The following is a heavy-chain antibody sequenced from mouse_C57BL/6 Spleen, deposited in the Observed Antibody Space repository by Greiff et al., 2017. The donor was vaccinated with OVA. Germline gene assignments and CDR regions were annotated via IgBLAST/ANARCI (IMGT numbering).Heavy chain of an antibody. J-gene: IGHJ1*03. Sequence: QVQLQQPGAELVRPGPSVKLSCKASGYTFTSYWMHWVKQRPGQGLEWIGVIDPSDSYTNYNQKFKGKATLTVDTSSSTAYMQLSSLTSEDSAVYYCARGSYYYGSSYWYFDVWGTGTTVTVSS. CDR2: IDPSDSYT. CDR3: ARGSYYYGSSYWYFDV. D-gene: IGHD1-1*01. CDR1: GYTFTSYW. V-gene: IGHV1-59*01.